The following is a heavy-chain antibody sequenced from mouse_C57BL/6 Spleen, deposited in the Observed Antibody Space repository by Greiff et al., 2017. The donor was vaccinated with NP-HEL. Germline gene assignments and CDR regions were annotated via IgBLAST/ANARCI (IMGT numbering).Heavy chain of an antibody. V-gene: IGHV6-6*01. CDR3: TPRMGYLYYYAMDY. CDR1: GFTFSDAW. CDR2: IRNKANNHAT. J-gene: IGHJ4*01. D-gene: IGHD3-1*01. Sequence: EVMLVESGGGLVQPGGSMKLSCAASGFTFSDAWMDWVRQSPEKGLEWVAEIRNKANNHATYYAESVKGRFTISRDDCKSMIYLQMNSLRAEGSGIYCYTPRMGYLYYYAMDYWGQGTSVTVSS.